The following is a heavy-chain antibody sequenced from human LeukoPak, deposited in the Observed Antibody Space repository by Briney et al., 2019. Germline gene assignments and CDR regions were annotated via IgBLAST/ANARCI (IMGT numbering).Heavy chain of an antibody. CDR3: ARDRHRRHYYDSSLHPPLDY. CDR2: TSGYNGNT. CDR1: GYTFTNFG. J-gene: IGHJ4*02. V-gene: IGHV1-18*01. D-gene: IGHD3-22*01. Sequence: ASVKVSCKASGYTFTNFGISWVRQAPGQGLEWMGWTSGYNGNTNYAQKLQGRVTMTTDTSTSTAYMDLRSLRSDDTAVYYCARDRHRRHYYDSSLHPPLDYWGQGTLVTVSS.